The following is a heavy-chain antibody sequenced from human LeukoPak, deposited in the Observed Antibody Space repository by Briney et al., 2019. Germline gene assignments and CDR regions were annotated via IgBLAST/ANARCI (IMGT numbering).Heavy chain of an antibody. J-gene: IGHJ4*02. CDR2: INHRGST. Sequence: PSETLSLTCAVYGGSFSDYYWTWIRQPPGKGLEWIGEINHRGSTNFKPSLRNRVALSVDTSKNILSLKLRSVTAADTAVYFCARGTPTVIGYLDYWGQGALVTVSS. V-gene: IGHV4-34*01. CDR1: GGSFSDYY. CDR3: ARGTPTVIGYLDY. D-gene: IGHD3-22*01.